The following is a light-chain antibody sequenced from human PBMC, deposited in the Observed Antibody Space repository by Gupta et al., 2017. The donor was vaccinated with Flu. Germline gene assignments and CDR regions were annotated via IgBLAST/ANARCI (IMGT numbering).Light chain of an antibody. V-gene: IGLV1-47*01. J-gene: IGLJ3*02. CDR2: RNN. CDR1: SSNIGSNY. CDR3: AAWDDSLSGWV. Sequence: VLTQQPSASGTPGQRVTTSCSASSSNIGSNYVYWYQQLPGTAPNLLIYRNNQRPSGAPDRFSGSKSGISASLAISGLRSEDEADYSCAAWDDSLSGWVFGGGTKLTVL.